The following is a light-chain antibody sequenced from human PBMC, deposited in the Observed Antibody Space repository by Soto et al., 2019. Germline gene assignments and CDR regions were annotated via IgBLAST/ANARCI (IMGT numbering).Light chain of an antibody. CDR1: QSVLYRSNNKRY. V-gene: IGKV4-1*01. CDR2: WAS. J-gene: IGKJ2*01. Sequence: DIIMTQSPDSLAVSLGERATINCKSSQSVLYRSNNKRYLAWYQQKPGQPPKLLIYWASTRESGVPDRFSGSGSGTDFTLTINSLQAEDVAVYYCQQYYGTPYTFGQGTKLEIK. CDR3: QQYYGTPYT.